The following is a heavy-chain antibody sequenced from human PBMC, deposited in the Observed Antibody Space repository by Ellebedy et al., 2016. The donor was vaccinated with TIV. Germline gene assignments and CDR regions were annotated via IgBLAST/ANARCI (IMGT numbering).Heavy chain of an antibody. CDR2: IWYDGSNK. D-gene: IGHD1-14*01. V-gene: IGHV3-33*01. J-gene: IGHJ6*02. Sequence: GESLKISCAASGFTFSSYGMHWVRQAPGKGLEWVAVIWYDGSNKYYADSVKGRFTISRDNSKNTLYLQMNSLRAEDTAVYYCARDVRNRYYYYYGMDVWGQGTTVTVSS. CDR3: ARDVRNRYYYYYGMDV. CDR1: GFTFSSYG.